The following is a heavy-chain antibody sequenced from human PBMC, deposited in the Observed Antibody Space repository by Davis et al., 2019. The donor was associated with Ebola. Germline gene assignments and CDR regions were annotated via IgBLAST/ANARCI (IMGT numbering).Heavy chain of an antibody. V-gene: IGHV3-7*01. D-gene: IGHD3-3*01. J-gene: IGHJ4*02. CDR3: ARRGASGWSPFDY. CDR2: IKQDGSEK. Sequence: PGGSLRLSCAASGFTFSSYWMSWVRQAPGKGLEWVANIKQDGSEKYYVDSVKGRFTISRDNAKNSLYLQMNSLRAEDTAVYYRARRGASGWSPFDYWGQGTLVTVSS. CDR1: GFTFSSYW.